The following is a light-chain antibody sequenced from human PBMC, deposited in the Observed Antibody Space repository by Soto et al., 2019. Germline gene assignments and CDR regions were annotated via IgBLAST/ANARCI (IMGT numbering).Light chain of an antibody. V-gene: IGLV2-14*03. CDR3: SSYTSDTTGV. CDR2: DVT. Sequence: QSVLTQSASVSGSPGQSIAISCTGTSSDVGGYNYVSWYQQHPGKAPKLMIYDVTTRPSGVSNRFSGSKSGNTAALTISGLQAEDEADYYCSSYTSDTTGVFGTGTKLTVL. CDR1: SSDVGGYNY. J-gene: IGLJ1*01.